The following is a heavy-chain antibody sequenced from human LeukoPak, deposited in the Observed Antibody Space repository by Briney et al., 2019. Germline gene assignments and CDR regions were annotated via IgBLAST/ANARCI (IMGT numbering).Heavy chain of an antibody. CDR1: GDSISNYY. J-gene: IGHJ3*02. Sequence: SETLSLTCTVSGDSISNYYWSWIRQPPGKGLEWIGYIYYSGSTSYNPSLKSRITISVDTSKNQFSLKLSSVTTADTAVYYCARDGGRDAFDIWGQGTMVAASS. CDR3: ARDGGRDAFDI. V-gene: IGHV4-59*01. D-gene: IGHD2-15*01. CDR2: IYYSGST.